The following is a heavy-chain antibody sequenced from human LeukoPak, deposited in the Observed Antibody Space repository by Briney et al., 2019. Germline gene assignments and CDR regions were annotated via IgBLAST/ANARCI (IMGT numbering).Heavy chain of an antibody. CDR3: ARDRIVATITPDDWFDP. CDR2: ISSSSSYI. V-gene: IGHV3-21*01. CDR1: GFTFSSYS. J-gene: IGHJ5*02. D-gene: IGHD5-12*01. Sequence: GGSLRLSCAASGFTFSSYSMNWVRQAPGKGLEWVSSISSSSSYIYYADSVKGRFTISRDNAKNSLYLQMNSLRAEDTAVYYCARDRIVATITPDDWFDPWGQGTLVTVSS.